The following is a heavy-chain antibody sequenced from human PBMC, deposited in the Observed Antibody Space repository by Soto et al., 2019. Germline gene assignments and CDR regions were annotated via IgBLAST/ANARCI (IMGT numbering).Heavy chain of an antibody. Sequence: QVQLQESGPGLVKPSQTLSLTCTVSGGSISSAGYYWSWIRQHPGKGLEWIGYIYYSGSTYYNPSLKILVTISVDTSKNQFSLKLSSVTAADTAVYYCATYGSGTYYPTTFDYWGQGTLVTVSS. CDR1: GGSISSAGYY. CDR2: IYYSGST. D-gene: IGHD3-10*01. J-gene: IGHJ4*02. V-gene: IGHV4-31*01. CDR3: ATYGSGTYYPTTFDY.